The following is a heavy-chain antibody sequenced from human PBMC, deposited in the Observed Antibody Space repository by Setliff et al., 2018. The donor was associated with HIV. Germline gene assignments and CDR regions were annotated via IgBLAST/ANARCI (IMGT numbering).Heavy chain of an antibody. CDR2: ISGSGGGT. Sequence: GGSLRLSCAASGFTFSSYAMNWVRQAPGKGLEWVSGISGSGGGTYYADSVKGRFTISRDNSKNTVYLQMNSLRAEDTALYYCAKEHMATVDMDWFDPWGQGTLVTVSS. CDR1: GFTFSSYA. CDR3: AKEHMATVDMDWFDP. J-gene: IGHJ5*02. V-gene: IGHV3-23*01. D-gene: IGHD4-4*01.